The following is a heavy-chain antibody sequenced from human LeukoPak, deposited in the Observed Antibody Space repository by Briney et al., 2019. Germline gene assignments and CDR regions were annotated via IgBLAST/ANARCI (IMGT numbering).Heavy chain of an antibody. V-gene: IGHV3-21*01. CDR1: AFTFSSYA. Sequence: PGGSLRLSCAASAFTFSSYAMSWVRQAPGKGLEWVSSINSDSRLMYYAESVKGRFTISRDNARNSLYLQMNSLRAEDTAVYYCIRDLFDDYSLDFWGQGALVTVSS. CDR3: IRDLFDDYSLDF. CDR2: INSDSRLM. J-gene: IGHJ4*02. D-gene: IGHD3-16*01.